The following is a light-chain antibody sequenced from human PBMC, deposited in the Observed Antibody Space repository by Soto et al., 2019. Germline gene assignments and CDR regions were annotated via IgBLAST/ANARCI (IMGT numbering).Light chain of an antibody. CDR1: SSDVGGYNY. CDR2: DVS. CDR3: SSYTTSNTRQIV. V-gene: IGLV2-14*03. J-gene: IGLJ1*01. Sequence: QSVLTQPASVSGSPGQSITISCTGTSSDVGGYNYVSWYQHHPGKAPKLMIYDVSNRPSGVSIRFSGSKSDNTASLTISGLQPEDEADYHCSSYTTSNTRQIVLGTGTKVTVL.